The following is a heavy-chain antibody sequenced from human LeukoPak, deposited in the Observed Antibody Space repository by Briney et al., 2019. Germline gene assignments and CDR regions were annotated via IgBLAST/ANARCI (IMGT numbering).Heavy chain of an antibody. CDR3: AKDFLNYYDSSGYPDY. CDR1: GFTFSSYA. D-gene: IGHD3-22*01. Sequence: GGSLRLSCAASGFTFSSYAMSWVRQAPGKGLEWVSAISGSGGSTYYADSVKGRFTISRDNSKNTLYLQMNSLRAEDTAVYYCAKDFLNYYDSSGYPDYWGQGTLVTVSS. J-gene: IGHJ4*02. V-gene: IGHV3-23*01. CDR2: ISGSGGST.